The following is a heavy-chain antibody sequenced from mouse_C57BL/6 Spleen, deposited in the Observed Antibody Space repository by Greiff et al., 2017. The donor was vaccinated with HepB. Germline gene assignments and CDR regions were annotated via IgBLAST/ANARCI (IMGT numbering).Heavy chain of an antibody. J-gene: IGHJ4*01. CDR3: ARADGYYPHYYAMDY. V-gene: IGHV5-4*01. D-gene: IGHD2-3*01. CDR2: ISDGGSYT. CDR1: GFTFSSYA. Sequence: EVQRVESGGGLVKPGGSLKLSCAASGFTFSSYAMSWVRQTPEKRLEWVATISDGGSYTYYPDNVKGRFTISRDNAKNNLYLQMSHLKSEDTAMYYCARADGYYPHYYAMDYWGQGTSVTVSS.